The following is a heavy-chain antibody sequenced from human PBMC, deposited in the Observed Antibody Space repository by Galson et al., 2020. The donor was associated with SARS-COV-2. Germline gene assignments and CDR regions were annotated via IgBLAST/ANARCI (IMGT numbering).Heavy chain of an antibody. CDR3: ARSSRPPVVSVFIGGPNNFDY. CDR2: ILQSGSP. J-gene: IGHJ4*02. Sequence: ASETLSLTCAVSGGSIISTNWWSWVRQPPGKGLEWLGDILQSGSPNYNPSLKRPVTITVDKSKNQFSLKLRSVTAADTAVYYCARSSRPPVVSVFIGGPNNFDYWSQGTLVTVSS. D-gene: IGHD2-15*01. CDR1: GGSIISTNW. V-gene: IGHV4-4*02.